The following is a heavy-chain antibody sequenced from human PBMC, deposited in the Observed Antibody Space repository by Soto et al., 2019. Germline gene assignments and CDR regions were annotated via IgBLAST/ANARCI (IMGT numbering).Heavy chain of an antibody. V-gene: IGHV4-39*01. CDR2: IFYSGST. D-gene: IGHD6-13*01. CDR3: ARRGSSRQIYHYGMDV. Sequence: QVQLQESGPGLVKPSETLSLTCTVSGDSVSSSYYYWGWIRQPPGKGLEWIGSIFYSGSTYYNPSRKSRVTISVDTSKNQFSLKLSSVTAADTAVYYCARRGSSRQIYHYGMDVWGQGTTVTVSS. J-gene: IGHJ6*02. CDR1: GDSVSSSYYY.